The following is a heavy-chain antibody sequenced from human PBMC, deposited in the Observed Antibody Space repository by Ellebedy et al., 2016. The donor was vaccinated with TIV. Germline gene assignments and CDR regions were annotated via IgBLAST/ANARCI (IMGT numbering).Heavy chain of an antibody. CDR1: GDSINSGGYS. CDR2: IYHSGKT. CDR3: ARVRNYYDSSGYYWPYNWFDP. J-gene: IGHJ5*02. D-gene: IGHD3-22*01. V-gene: IGHV4-30-2*01. Sequence: SETLSLXXAVSGDSINSGGYSWSWIRQPPGKGLEWIGYIYHSGKTYYNPSLKSRVTISVDRPKNQFSVRLNSVTAADTAVYYCARVRNYYDSSGYYWPYNWFDPWGQGTLVTVSS.